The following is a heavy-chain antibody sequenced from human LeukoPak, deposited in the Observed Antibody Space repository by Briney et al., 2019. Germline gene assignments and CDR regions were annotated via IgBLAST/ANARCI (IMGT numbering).Heavy chain of an antibody. CDR2: ISSSSSTI. J-gene: IGHJ3*02. Sequence: PGGSLRLSCAASGFTFSSYSMNWVRQAPGKGLEWVSYISSSSSTIYYADSVKGRFTISRDNAKNSLYLQMNSLRAEDTALYYCAKVIAAAGNYDAFDIWGQGTMVTVSS. D-gene: IGHD6-13*01. CDR1: GFTFSSYS. V-gene: IGHV3-48*04. CDR3: AKVIAAAGNYDAFDI.